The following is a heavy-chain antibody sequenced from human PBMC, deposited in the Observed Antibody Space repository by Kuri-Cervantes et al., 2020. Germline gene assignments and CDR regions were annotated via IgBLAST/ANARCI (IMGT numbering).Heavy chain of an antibody. V-gene: IGHV4-59*13. CDR1: GGSISSYY. Sequence: SETLSLTCTVSGGSISSYYWSWIRQPPGKGLEWIGYIYYSGSTNYNPSLKSRVTISVDTSKNQFSLKLSSVTAADTAVYYCARGFSRGWYYFDYWGQGTLVTV. D-gene: IGHD6-19*01. CDR3: ARGFSRGWYYFDY. CDR2: IYYSGST. J-gene: IGHJ4*02.